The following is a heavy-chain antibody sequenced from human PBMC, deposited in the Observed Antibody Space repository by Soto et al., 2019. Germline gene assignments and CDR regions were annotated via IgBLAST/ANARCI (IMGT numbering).Heavy chain of an antibody. CDR1: GGGSFSSFS. CDR2: TIPNFGTA. CDR3: ARGSGHSDSSGYYMYFDV. Sequence: QVQLVQSGAEVKKPGSSVRVSCTASGGGSFSSFSITWVRQAPRQGLEWMGGTIPNFGTANYAQKFQDRVTLTADEKTRTAYMELTSLRSEDTAVYYCARGSGHSDSSGYYMYFDVWGQGTPVTVSS. D-gene: IGHD3-22*01. J-gene: IGHJ4*02. V-gene: IGHV1-69*01.